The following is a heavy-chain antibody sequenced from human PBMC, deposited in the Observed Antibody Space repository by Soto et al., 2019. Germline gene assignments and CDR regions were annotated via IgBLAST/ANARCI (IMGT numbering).Heavy chain of an antibody. D-gene: IGHD1-26*01. Sequence: CSASRYIFANYWIGWVRQMPGKGLEWMGIIYGVDSDTKYSPSFQGQVTISADKSIFTAYLQWRSLKASDTAIYYCASLSRLGPQSAFDYWGRGTLVTVSS. CDR2: IYGVDSDT. J-gene: IGHJ4*02. V-gene: IGHV5-51*01. CDR1: RYIFANYW. CDR3: ASLSRLGPQSAFDY.